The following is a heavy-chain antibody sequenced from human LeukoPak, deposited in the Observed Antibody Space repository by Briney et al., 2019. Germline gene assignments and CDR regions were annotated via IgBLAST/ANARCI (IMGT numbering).Heavy chain of an antibody. D-gene: IGHD3-3*01. Sequence: ASVKVSCKASGYTFTSYDINWVRQATGQGLEWMGWMNPNSGNTGYAQKFQGRVTMTRNTSISTAYMELSSLRSEDTAVYYCAKDHNDFWSGYPPNWGQGTLVTVSS. V-gene: IGHV1-8*01. CDR2: MNPNSGNT. CDR3: AKDHNDFWSGYPPN. J-gene: IGHJ4*02. CDR1: GYTFTSYD.